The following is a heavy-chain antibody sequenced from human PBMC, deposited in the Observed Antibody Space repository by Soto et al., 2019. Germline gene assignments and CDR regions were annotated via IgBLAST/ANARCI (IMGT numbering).Heavy chain of an antibody. Sequence: SETLSLTCAVYGGSFSGYYWTWIRQPPGTGLEWIGEINHSGSTNYNPSLKSRVTISVDTSKNQFSLKLTSVTAADTAVYYCARHSSSWYEGYYYYGMDVWGQGTTVTVSS. CDR2: INHSGST. CDR1: GGSFSGYY. J-gene: IGHJ6*02. CDR3: ARHSSSWYEGYYYYGMDV. V-gene: IGHV4-34*01. D-gene: IGHD6-13*01.